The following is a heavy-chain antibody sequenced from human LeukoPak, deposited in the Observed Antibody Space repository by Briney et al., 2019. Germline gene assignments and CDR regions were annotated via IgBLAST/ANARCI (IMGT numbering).Heavy chain of an antibody. J-gene: IGHJ4*02. CDR1: GFTFSDYT. CDR3: AATAVTIRVGPDY. CDR2: ITASGGST. Sequence: GGSLRLSCAASGFTFSDYTINWVRQAPGKGLEWVSTITASGGSTYYAEFVKGRFTISRDNSKNTMYVQMNSLRGDDTAVYYCAATAVTIRVGPDYWGQGTLVTVSS. D-gene: IGHD4-17*01. V-gene: IGHV3-23*01.